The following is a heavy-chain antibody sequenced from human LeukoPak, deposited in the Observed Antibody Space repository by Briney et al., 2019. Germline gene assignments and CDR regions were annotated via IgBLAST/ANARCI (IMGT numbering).Heavy chain of an antibody. CDR2: IIPIFGTA. D-gene: IGHD3-3*01. CDR1: GGTFSSYA. J-gene: IGHJ4*02. CDR3: ARDRAEYYDFWSGYLDY. Sequence: SVKVSCKASGGTFSSYAISWVRQAPGQGLEWMGGIIPIFGTANYAQKFQGRVTITTDESTSTAYMELSSLRSEDTAVYYCARDRAEYYDFWSGYLDYWGQGTLVTVSS. V-gene: IGHV1-69*05.